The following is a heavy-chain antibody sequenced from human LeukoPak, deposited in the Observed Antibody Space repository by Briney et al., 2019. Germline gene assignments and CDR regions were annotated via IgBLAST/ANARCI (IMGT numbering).Heavy chain of an antibody. Sequence: GGSLRLSCAASGFTFSSFGMHWVRQAPGKGLEWVAVISYDGSNKYYADSVKGRFTISRDNSQNTLYLKMNSLRPEDTAVYYCGRLLGCSDSYFYGMDVCGQGTTVTVSS. CDR3: GRLLGCSDSYFYGMDV. CDR2: ISYDGSNK. D-gene: IGHD5-12*01. V-gene: IGHV3-30*03. CDR1: GFTFSSFG. J-gene: IGHJ6*02.